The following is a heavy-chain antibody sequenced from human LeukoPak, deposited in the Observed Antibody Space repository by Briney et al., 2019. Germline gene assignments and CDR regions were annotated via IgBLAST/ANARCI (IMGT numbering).Heavy chain of an antibody. CDR1: GFAFSNYG. Sequence: GGSLRLSCAASGFAFSNYGMNWVRQAPGKGLEWVSSISSRSSYIYCADSVKGRFTISRDNAKNSLYLQLNSLRAEDTAVYYCARQYYDIWSGYYTADYYFDDWGQGTLVTVSS. CDR3: ARQYYDIWSGYYTADYYFDD. V-gene: IGHV3-21*06. CDR2: ISSRSSYI. D-gene: IGHD3-3*01. J-gene: IGHJ4*02.